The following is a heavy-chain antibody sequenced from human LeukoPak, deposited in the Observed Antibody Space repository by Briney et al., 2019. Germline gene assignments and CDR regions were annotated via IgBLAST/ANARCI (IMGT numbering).Heavy chain of an antibody. J-gene: IGHJ4*02. CDR3: ATELGYCRSTSCPLGY. CDR1: GYTLTELS. V-gene: IGHV1-24*01. Sequence: GSSGKVSCKVSGYTLTELSMHWVRQAPGTGLEWMGGFDPEDGETIYAQKFQGRVTMTEDTSTDTAYMELSSLRSEDTAVYYCATELGYCRSTSCPLGYWGQGTLVTVSS. D-gene: IGHD2-2*01. CDR2: FDPEDGET.